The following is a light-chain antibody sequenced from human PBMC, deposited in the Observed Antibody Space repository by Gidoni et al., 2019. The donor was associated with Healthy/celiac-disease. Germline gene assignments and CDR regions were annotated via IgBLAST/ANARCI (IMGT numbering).Light chain of an antibody. Sequence: IQMTQSPSSLSASVGDRGTITCRASPSISSYLNWYQQKPGKAPKLLIYAAASLQSGVPSRFSGSGSGTDFTLIISSLQPEDFSTYYCQQSYSTLTWTFGQGTKVEIK. CDR1: PSISSY. CDR3: QQSYSTLTWT. CDR2: AAA. J-gene: IGKJ1*01. V-gene: IGKV1-39*01.